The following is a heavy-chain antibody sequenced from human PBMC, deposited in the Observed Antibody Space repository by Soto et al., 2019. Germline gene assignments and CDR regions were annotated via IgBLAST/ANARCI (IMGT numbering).Heavy chain of an antibody. CDR2: IKSKTDGGTP. CDR1: GFTFSNAW. Sequence: EVQLVESGGGLVKPGGSLRLSCAASGFTFSNAWMSWVRQAPGKGLEWVGRIKSKTDGGTPDYAAPVKGRFTISRDDSKNTLYLQMNSLNTVAAALYYCTTIFWYGSSWADYWGQGTLVTVSS. J-gene: IGHJ4*02. CDR3: TTIFWYGSSWADY. D-gene: IGHD6-13*01. V-gene: IGHV3-15*01.